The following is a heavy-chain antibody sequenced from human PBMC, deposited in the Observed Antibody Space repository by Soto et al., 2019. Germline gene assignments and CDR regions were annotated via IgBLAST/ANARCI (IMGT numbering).Heavy chain of an antibody. D-gene: IGHD3-3*01. J-gene: IGHJ5*02. CDR3: ARETYYDFWSGHSGWFDP. V-gene: IGHV1-18*01. CDR1: GYTFTSYG. Sequence: ASVKVSCKASGYTFTSYGISWVRQAPGQGLEWMGWISAYNGNTNYAQKLQGRVTMTTDTSTSTAYMELRSLRSDDTAVYYCARETYYDFWSGHSGWFDPWGQGTLVTVSS. CDR2: ISAYNGNT.